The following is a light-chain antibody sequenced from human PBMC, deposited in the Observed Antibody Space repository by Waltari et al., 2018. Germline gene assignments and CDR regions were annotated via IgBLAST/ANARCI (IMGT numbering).Light chain of an antibody. J-gene: IGKJ1*01. CDR3: QQSFSTPWT. V-gene: IGKV1-39*01. Sequence: DIQITQSPSSLSASVGDRVTITCRARQRISSYLNWYHIKPGKAPKLLIYDGSRLQSGGPSRFSGSGSGTDFTLTISSLQPDDFAIYHCQQSFSTPWTFGQGTNVEI. CDR1: QRISSY. CDR2: DGS.